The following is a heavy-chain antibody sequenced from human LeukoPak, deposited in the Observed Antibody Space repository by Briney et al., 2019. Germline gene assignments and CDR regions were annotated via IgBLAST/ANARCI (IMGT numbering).Heavy chain of an antibody. CDR2: ISSSSSYI. Sequence: GGSLRLSCAASGFTFSNYVMGWVRQAPGKGLEWVSSISSSSSYIYYADSVKGRFTISRDNAKNSLYLQMNSLRAEDTAVYYCARGGGYDFDYWGQGTLVTVSS. D-gene: IGHD5-12*01. CDR1: GFTFSNYV. J-gene: IGHJ4*02. V-gene: IGHV3-21*01. CDR3: ARGGGYDFDY.